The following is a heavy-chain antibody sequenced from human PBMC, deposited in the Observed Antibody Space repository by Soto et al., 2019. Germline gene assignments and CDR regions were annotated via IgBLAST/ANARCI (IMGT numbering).Heavy chain of an antibody. D-gene: IGHD6-13*01. CDR2: IYYSGAT. J-gene: IGHJ6*02. CDR1: GASISSGNYY. V-gene: IGHV4-30-4*02. Sequence: SETLSLTCTVSGASISSGNYYWTWVRQPPGKGPEWIGYIYYSGATYYNPSLKSRLNISIDTSKNQFSLKLSSVTAADTAVYYCARDVPGIAAAGGYYYYYGMDVWGQGTTVTVSS. CDR3: ARDVPGIAAAGGYYYYYGMDV.